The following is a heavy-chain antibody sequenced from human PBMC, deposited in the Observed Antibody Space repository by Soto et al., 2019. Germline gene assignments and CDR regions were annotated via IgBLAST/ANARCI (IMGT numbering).Heavy chain of an antibody. Sequence: ASVKVSCKVSGYTLTELSMHWVRQAPGKGLEWMGGFDPEDGETIYAQKFQGRVTMTEDTSTDTAYMELNSLRAEDTGRYFCAKEIFAAAYAATSAFDLWGQGTLVTVSS. CDR2: FDPEDGET. D-gene: IGHD2-8*01. CDR1: GYTLTELS. J-gene: IGHJ4*02. CDR3: AKEIFAAAYAATSAFDL. V-gene: IGHV1-24*01.